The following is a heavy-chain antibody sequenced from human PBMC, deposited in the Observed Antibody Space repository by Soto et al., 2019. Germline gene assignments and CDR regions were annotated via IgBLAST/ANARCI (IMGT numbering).Heavy chain of an antibody. D-gene: IGHD3-22*01. CDR3: AKGSYQGGYYDSSGYYSFDY. CDR1: GFTFSSYG. Sequence: QVQLVESGGGVVQPGRSLRLSCAASGFTFSSYGMHWVRQAPGKGLEWVAVISYDGSNKYYADSVKGRFTISRDNSKNTLDLQMNSLRAEDTAVYYCAKGSYQGGYYDSSGYYSFDYWGQGTLVTVSS. J-gene: IGHJ4*02. CDR2: ISYDGSNK. V-gene: IGHV3-30*18.